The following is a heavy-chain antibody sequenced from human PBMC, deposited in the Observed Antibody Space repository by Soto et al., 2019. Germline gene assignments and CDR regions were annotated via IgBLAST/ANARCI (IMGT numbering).Heavy chain of an antibody. CDR1: GGSFSGYY. Sequence: SETLSLTCAVYGGSFSGYYWSWIRQPPGKGLEWIGEINHSGSTNYNPSLKSRVTISVDTSKNQFSLELSSVTAADTAVYYCARGGGYDPLLYFDYWGQGTLVTVSS. D-gene: IGHD5-12*01. CDR3: ARGGGYDPLLYFDY. CDR2: INHSGST. J-gene: IGHJ4*02. V-gene: IGHV4-34*01.